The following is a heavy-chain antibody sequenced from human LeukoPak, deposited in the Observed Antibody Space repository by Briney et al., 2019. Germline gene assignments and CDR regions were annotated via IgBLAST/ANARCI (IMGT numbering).Heavy chain of an antibody. Sequence: PGGSLRLSCAASGFNLSRYGVHWVRQAPGKGLEWVAYVRFDGTRKYYKDSVKGRFTISRDNSKNTLDLQMNSLGTEDSAIYYCEAGMDVWGLGTTVTVSS. CDR3: EAGMDV. CDR2: VRFDGTRK. J-gene: IGHJ6*02. CDR1: GFNLSRYG. V-gene: IGHV3-30*02.